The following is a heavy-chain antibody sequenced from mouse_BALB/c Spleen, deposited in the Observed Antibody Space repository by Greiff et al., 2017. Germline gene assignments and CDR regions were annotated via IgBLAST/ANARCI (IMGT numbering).Heavy chain of an antibody. CDR2: IDPETGGT. J-gene: IGHJ2*01. Sequence: QVQLQQSGAELVRPGASVTLSCKASGYTFTDYEMHWVKQTPVHGLEWIGAIDPETGGTAYNQKFKGKATLTADKSSSTAYMELRSLTSEDSAVYYCTRGNDYGYNWGQGTTLTVSS. V-gene: IGHV1-15*01. CDR1: GYTFTDYE. CDR3: TRGNDYGYN. D-gene: IGHD1-2*01.